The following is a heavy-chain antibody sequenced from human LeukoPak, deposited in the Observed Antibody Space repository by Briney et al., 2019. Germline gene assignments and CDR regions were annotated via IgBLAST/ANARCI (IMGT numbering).Heavy chain of an antibody. J-gene: IGHJ4*02. Sequence: GGSLRLSCAASGFTFSSYWMHWVRQAPGKGLVWVSRINSDGSSTSYADSVKGRFTISRDNAKNTLYLQINSLRAEDTAVYYCARGGAYSYGLFDYWGQGTLVTVSS. CDR3: ARGGAYSYGLFDY. CDR2: INSDGSST. V-gene: IGHV3-74*01. D-gene: IGHD5-18*01. CDR1: GFTFSSYW.